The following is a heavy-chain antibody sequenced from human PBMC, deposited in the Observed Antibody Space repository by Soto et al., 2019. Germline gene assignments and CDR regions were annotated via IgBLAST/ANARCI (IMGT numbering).Heavy chain of an antibody. Sequence: GGSLRLSCAASGFTFDDYAMHWVRQAPGKGLEWVSGISWNSGSIGYADSVKGRFTISRDNAKNSLYLQMNSLRAEDTALYYCAKDTLGYCSGGSCYPNYYYYGMDVWGQGTTVTVSS. CDR3: AKDTLGYCSGGSCYPNYYYYGMDV. CDR1: GFTFDDYA. J-gene: IGHJ6*02. D-gene: IGHD2-15*01. CDR2: ISWNSGSI. V-gene: IGHV3-9*01.